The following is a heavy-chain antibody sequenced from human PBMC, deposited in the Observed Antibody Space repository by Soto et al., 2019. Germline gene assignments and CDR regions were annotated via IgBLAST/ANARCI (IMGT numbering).Heavy chain of an antibody. Sequence: ASVKVSCKTSGYAFPHYGINWVRQAPGHGLEWMGFSTHTGNTNYAQNFQGRVVLTTDTSTSTAYMEVTSLRSDDTAVYYCARSGEHPLDYWG. D-gene: IGHD1-26*01. CDR2: STHTGNT. V-gene: IGHV1-18*01. CDR1: GYAFPHYG. J-gene: IGHJ4*01. CDR3: ARSGEHPLDY.